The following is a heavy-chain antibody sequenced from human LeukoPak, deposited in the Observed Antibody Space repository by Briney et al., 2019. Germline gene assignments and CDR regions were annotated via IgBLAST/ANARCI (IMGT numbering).Heavy chain of an antibody. D-gene: IGHD3-22*01. CDR1: GGSFSGYY. Sequence: LSLTCAVYGGSFSGYYWSWIRQPPGKGLEWVSYISSSSSTIYYADSVKGRFTISRDNAKNSLYLQMNSLRAEDTAVYYCARGPDYYYDSSGHYYFDYWGQGTLVTVSS. J-gene: IGHJ4*02. V-gene: IGHV3-11*04. CDR2: ISSSSSTI. CDR3: ARGPDYYYDSSGHYYFDY.